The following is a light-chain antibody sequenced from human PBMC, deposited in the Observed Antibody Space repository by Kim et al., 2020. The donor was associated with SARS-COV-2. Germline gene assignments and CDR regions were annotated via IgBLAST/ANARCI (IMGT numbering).Light chain of an antibody. CDR3: QQYKAYHYT. CDR1: QSNSNL. Sequence: SASVGDRVTITSRATQSNSNLWAWYQQKPEKAPNLLIYDVYSLESGVTTMFSGSGSETEFTLTISSLQPDDFAPYHCQQYKAYHYTCGQGTKLEI. V-gene: IGKV1-5*01. J-gene: IGKJ2*01. CDR2: DVY.